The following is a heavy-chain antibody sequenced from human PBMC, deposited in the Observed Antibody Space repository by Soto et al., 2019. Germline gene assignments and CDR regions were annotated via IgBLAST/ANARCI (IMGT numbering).Heavy chain of an antibody. CDR2: ISGGGGST. D-gene: IGHD1-1*01. CDR3: AEDRGTVDYHYGMDV. J-gene: IGHJ6*02. V-gene: IGHV3-23*01. Sequence: EVQLLESGGGLVQPGGSLRLSCAASGFTFSSYAMPWVRQAPGKGLEWVSGISGGGGSTYYADSVKGRFTISRDNSKNTLYLQMNSVRAEATAVYYCAEDRGTVDYHYGMDVCGQGTTVTVSS. CDR1: GFTFSSYA.